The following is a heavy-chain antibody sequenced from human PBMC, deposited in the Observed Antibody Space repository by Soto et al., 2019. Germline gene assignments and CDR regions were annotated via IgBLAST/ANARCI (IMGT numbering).Heavy chain of an antibody. CDR3: ARDSWLMSYDILTGNYY. Sequence: ASVKVSCKASGYTFTSYGISWVRQAPGQGLEWMGWISAYNGDTNYAQKLQGGVTMTTDTSTSTAYMELRSLRSDDTAVYYCARDSWLMSYDILTGNYYWGQGTLVTGSS. CDR2: ISAYNGDT. D-gene: IGHD3-9*01. J-gene: IGHJ4*02. V-gene: IGHV1-18*01. CDR1: GYTFTSYG.